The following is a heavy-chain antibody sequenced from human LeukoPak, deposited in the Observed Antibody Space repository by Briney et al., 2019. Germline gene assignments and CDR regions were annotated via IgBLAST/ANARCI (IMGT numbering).Heavy chain of an antibody. Sequence: GGSLRLSCAASGINFNRYSMNWVRQAPGKGLEWVSSISSSSTYIDYADSVKGRFTISRDSAKNSLYLQMNSLRAEDTALYYCATSAVPSNFYYYAMDVWGQGTTVTVSS. CDR2: ISSSSTYI. CDR1: GINFNRYS. V-gene: IGHV3-21*01. CDR3: ATSAVPSNFYYYAMDV. J-gene: IGHJ6*02.